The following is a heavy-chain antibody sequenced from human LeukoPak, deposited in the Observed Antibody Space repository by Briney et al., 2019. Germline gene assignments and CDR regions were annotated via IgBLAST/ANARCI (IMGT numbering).Heavy chain of an antibody. J-gene: IGHJ4*02. CDR2: IYSGGST. D-gene: IGHD3-22*01. Sequence: GGSLRLSCAASGFTVSSSYMSCARQAPGKWLKLVSVIYSGGSTYYADSVKGRFTISRDNYKDTLYLQMNSLRAEDTAVNYCAKGLAYFDTSGNSRHLVHWGQGTLVTVSS. V-gene: IGHV3-53*01. CDR3: AKGLAYFDTSGNSRHLVH. CDR1: GFTVSSSY.